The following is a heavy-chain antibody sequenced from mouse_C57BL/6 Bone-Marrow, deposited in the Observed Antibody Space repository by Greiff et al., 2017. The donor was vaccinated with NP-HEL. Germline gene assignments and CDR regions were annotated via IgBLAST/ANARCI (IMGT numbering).Heavy chain of an antibody. D-gene: IGHD1-1*02. Sequence: VQLQQSGPVLVKPGASVKMSCKASGYTFTDYYMNWVKQSHGKSLEWIGVINPYNGGTSYNQKFKGKASLTVDKSSSTAYMELNSLTSEDSAVYYCARGWAGYFDYWGQGTTLTVSS. CDR2: INPYNGGT. CDR3: ARGWAGYFDY. V-gene: IGHV1-19*01. CDR1: GYTFTDYY. J-gene: IGHJ2*01.